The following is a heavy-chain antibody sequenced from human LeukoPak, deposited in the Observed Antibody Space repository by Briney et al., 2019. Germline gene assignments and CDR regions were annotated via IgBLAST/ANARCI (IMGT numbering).Heavy chain of an antibody. CDR1: GGSFSGYY. J-gene: IGHJ4*02. V-gene: IGHV4-34*01. CDR2: INHSGST. D-gene: IGHD7-27*01. Sequence: PSETLSLTCAVCGGSFSGYYWSWIRQPPGKGLEWIGEINHSGSTNYNPSLKSRVTISVDTSKNQFSLKLSSVTAADTAVYYCASRKLGNDYWGQGTLVTVSS. CDR3: ASRKLGNDY.